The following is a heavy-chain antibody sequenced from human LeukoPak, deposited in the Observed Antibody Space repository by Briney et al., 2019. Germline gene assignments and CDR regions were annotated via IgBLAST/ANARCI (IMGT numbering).Heavy chain of an antibody. J-gene: IGHJ6*04. CDR3: ARGGGLMDV. Sequence: GGSLRLSCAASGFTFSDYYMSWIRQAPGKGLEWVAFIRYDGSNKYYVGSVKGRFTISRDNAKNSLYLQMNSLRAEDTAVYYCARGGGLMDVWGKGTTVTISS. D-gene: IGHD3-10*01. CDR2: IRYDGSNK. V-gene: IGHV3-30*02. CDR1: GFTFSDYY.